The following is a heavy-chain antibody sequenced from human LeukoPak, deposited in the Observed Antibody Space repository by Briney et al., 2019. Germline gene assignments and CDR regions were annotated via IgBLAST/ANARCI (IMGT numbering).Heavy chain of an antibody. CDR2: IIPIFGTA. V-gene: IGHV1-69*06. D-gene: IGHD6-19*01. J-gene: IGHJ5*02. Sequence: SVKVSCKASGGTFSSYAISWVRQAPGQGLEWMGGIIPIFGTANYAQKFQGRVTITADKSTSTAYMELSSLRSEDTAVYYCARTLRGYSSGWYLNWFDPWGQGTLVTVSS. CDR3: ARTLRGYSSGWYLNWFDP. CDR1: GGTFSSYA.